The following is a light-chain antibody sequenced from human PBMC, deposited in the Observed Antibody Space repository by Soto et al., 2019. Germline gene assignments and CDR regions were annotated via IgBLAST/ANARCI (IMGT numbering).Light chain of an antibody. Sequence: EIVMTQSPATLSVCPGERATLSFRASQSVSSNLAWHQQKPGQAPRILMYDASTRATGIPARFSGSGSGTEFTLTISSLQSEDFAVYYCQQYHNWPITFGQGTRLEI. CDR2: DAS. CDR3: QQYHNWPIT. J-gene: IGKJ5*01. CDR1: QSVSSN. V-gene: IGKV3-15*01.